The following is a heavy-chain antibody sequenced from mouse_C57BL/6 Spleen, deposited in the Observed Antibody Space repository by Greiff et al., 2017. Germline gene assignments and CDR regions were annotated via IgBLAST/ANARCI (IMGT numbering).Heavy chain of an antibody. CDR1: GYTFTSYT. Sequence: QVQLQQSGAELARPGASVKMSCKASGYTFTSYTMHWVKQRPGQGLEWIGYINPSSGYTKYNQKFKDKATLTADKSSSTAYMQLSSLTSEDSAVYYCARSISNYWYFDVWGTGTTVTVSS. D-gene: IGHD2-5*01. J-gene: IGHJ1*03. CDR3: ARSISNYWYFDV. CDR2: INPSSGYT. V-gene: IGHV1-4*01.